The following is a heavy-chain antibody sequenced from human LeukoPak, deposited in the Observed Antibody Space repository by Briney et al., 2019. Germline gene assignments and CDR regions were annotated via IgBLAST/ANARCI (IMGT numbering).Heavy chain of an antibody. Sequence: GGSLRLSCAASGFTFSSYWMSWVRQAPGKGLEWVANIKQDGSEKYYVDSVKGRFTISRDNAKNSLYLQMNSLRAEDTAVYYCATETPPEYSGSYRARYGMDVWGQGTTVTVSS. V-gene: IGHV3-7*03. CDR3: ATETPPEYSGSYRARYGMDV. J-gene: IGHJ6*02. D-gene: IGHD1-26*01. CDR2: IKQDGSEK. CDR1: GFTFSSYW.